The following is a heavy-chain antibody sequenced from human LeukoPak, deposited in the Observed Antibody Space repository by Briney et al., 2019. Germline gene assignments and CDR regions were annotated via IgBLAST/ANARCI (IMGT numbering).Heavy chain of an antibody. CDR3: AKDGGSDPDSFDI. Sequence: GGSLRLSCAASGFIFNTYVMHWVRQAPGKGLEWLAFIRYDGSNKNYADSVKGRFTISRDNTKNSLYLQMNSLRAEDTAVYYCAKDGGSDPDSFDIWGQGTMVTVSS. J-gene: IGHJ3*02. V-gene: IGHV3-30*02. D-gene: IGHD2-15*01. CDR1: GFIFNTYV. CDR2: IRYDGSNK.